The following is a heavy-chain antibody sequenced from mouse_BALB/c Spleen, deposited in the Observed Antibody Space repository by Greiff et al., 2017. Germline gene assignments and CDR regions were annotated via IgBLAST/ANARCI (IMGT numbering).Heavy chain of an antibody. V-gene: IGHV5-17*02. CDR2: ISSGSSTI. J-gene: IGHJ4*01. D-gene: IGHD1-3*01. Sequence: EVQGVESGGGLVQPGGSRKLSCAASGFTFSSFGMHWVRQAPEKGLEWVAYISSGSSTIYYADTVKGRFTISRDNPKNTLFLQMTSLRSEDTAMYYCARNLNFYYAMDYWGQGTSVTVSS. CDR1: GFTFSSFG. CDR3: ARNLNFYYAMDY.